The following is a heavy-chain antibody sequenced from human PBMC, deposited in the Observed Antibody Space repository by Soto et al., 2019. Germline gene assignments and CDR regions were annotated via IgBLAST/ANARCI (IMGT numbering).Heavy chain of an antibody. CDR1: GFTFSSYG. CDR2: ISYDGSNK. Sequence: QVQLVESGGGVVQPGRSLRLSCAASGFTFSSYGMQWVRQAPGKGLEWVADISYDGSNKYYADSVKGRFTISRDNSKNTLYLQMNSLRAEDTAVYYCAKDRYYYGSGSKNYYYYGIDVWGQGTTVTVSS. CDR3: AKDRYYYGSGSKNYYYYGIDV. D-gene: IGHD3-10*01. V-gene: IGHV3-30*18. J-gene: IGHJ6*02.